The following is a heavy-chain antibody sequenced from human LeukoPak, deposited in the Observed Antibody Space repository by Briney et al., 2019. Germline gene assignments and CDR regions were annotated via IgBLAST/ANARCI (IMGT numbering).Heavy chain of an antibody. CDR2: ISYSSYYI. CDR1: GFTFSSYS. CDR3: AGRLDSIGSLPNFDY. D-gene: IGHD3-22*01. J-gene: IGHJ4*02. Sequence: GGSLRLSCAASGFTFSSYSMSRVRQAPGKGLEWVSSISYSSYYIYYADSVKGRFTISRDNAKNSLFLQMNSLRAEDTAVYYCAGRLDSIGSLPNFDYWGQGTLVTVSS. V-gene: IGHV3-21*01.